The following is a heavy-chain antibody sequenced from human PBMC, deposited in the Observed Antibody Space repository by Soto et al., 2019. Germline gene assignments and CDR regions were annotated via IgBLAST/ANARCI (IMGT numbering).Heavy chain of an antibody. Sequence: ASVKVSCKASGYTFTSYYMHWVRQAPGQGLEWMGIINPSGGSTSYAQKFQGRVTMTRDTSTSTVYMELSSLRSEDTAVYYCARDWEYCSGGSCTLAGRYYFDYWGQGTLVTVSS. CDR1: GYTFTSYY. CDR2: INPSGGST. J-gene: IGHJ4*02. V-gene: IGHV1-46*01. CDR3: ARDWEYCSGGSCTLAGRYYFDY. D-gene: IGHD2-15*01.